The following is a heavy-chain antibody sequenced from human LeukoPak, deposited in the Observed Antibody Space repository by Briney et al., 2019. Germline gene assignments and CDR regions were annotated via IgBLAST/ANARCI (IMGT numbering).Heavy chain of an antibody. CDR2: IYYSGTT. D-gene: IGHD3-22*01. CDR3: ARVPGYYDSSGPNY. Sequence: SETLSLTCTVSGGSISSYYWSWILQPPGKGLEWIGYIYYSGTTIYNPSLKSRVTISVDTSKNQFSLKLRSVTAADTAVYYCARVPGYYDSSGPNYWGQGTLVTVSS. CDR1: GGSISSYY. J-gene: IGHJ4*02. V-gene: IGHV4-59*08.